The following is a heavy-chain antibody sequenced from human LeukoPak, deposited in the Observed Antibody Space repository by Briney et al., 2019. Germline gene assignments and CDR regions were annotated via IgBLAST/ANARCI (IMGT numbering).Heavy chain of an antibody. CDR3: ARGYYDYVWGSYRYTPPYY. V-gene: IGHV1-8*01. J-gene: IGHJ4*02. Sequence: ASVKVSCKASGYTFTSYDINWVRQATGQGLEWMGWKSPNSGNAGYAQKFQGRVTMTRNTSISTAYMELSSLRSEDTAVYYCARGYYDYVWGSYRYTPPYYWGQGTLVTVSS. CDR2: KSPNSGNA. CDR1: GYTFTSYD. D-gene: IGHD3-16*02.